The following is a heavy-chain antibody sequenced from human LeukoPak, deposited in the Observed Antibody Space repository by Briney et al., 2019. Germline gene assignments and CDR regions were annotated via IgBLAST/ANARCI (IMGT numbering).Heavy chain of an antibody. CDR1: GFTFSSYW. V-gene: IGHV3-7*01. D-gene: IGHD1-26*01. Sequence: KPGGSLRLSCAASGFTFSSYWMTWVRQAPGKGLEWVANMNQDGSEKYYVDSVKGRFTISRDNAKDSLYLQMNSLRAEDTAVYYRARGVYYFDYWGQGTLVTVSS. CDR2: MNQDGSEK. CDR3: ARGVYYFDY. J-gene: IGHJ4*02.